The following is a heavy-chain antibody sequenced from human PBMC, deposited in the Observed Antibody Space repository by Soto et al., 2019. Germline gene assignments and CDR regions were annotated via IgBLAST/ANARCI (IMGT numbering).Heavy chain of an antibody. V-gene: IGHV1-18*04. CDR3: GRDICSGCYDNIDP. CDR2: ISAYNGNT. D-gene: IGHD6-19*01. CDR1: GYTFTSYG. J-gene: IGHJ5*01. Sequence: ASVKVSCKASGYTFTSYGISWVRQAPGQGLEWMGWISAYNGNTNYAQKLQGRVTMTTDTSTSTAYMELRSLRPDDTAVYYCGRDICSGCYDNIDPWGQGTLVTVSS.